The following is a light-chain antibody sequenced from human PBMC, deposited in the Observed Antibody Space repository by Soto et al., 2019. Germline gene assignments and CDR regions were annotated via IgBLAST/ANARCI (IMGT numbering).Light chain of an antibody. CDR1: GSNIGAGYE. CDR2: SNN. V-gene: IGLV1-40*01. CDR3: QSYDSSLSGSVV. J-gene: IGLJ2*01. Sequence: QPVLTQPPSVSGAPGQRVSISCTGSGSNIGAGYEVHWYQQLPGTAPKLLITSNNNRPSGVPDRFSGSASDTSASLAITGRQAEDEADYYCQSYDSSLSGSVVFGGGTKLTVL.